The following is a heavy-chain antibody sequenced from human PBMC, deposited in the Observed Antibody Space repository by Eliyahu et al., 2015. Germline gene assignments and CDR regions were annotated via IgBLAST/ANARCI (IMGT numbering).Heavy chain of an antibody. CDR2: FDPEDGET. CDR3: ATARFYDSSGSYLDWFDP. CDR1: GYTLTELS. V-gene: IGHV1-24*01. D-gene: IGHD3-22*01. Sequence: QVQLVQSGAEVKKPGASXKVXXKVSGYTLTELSXHWVRQAPGXGLEWMGGFDPEDGETIYAQKFQGRVTMTEDTSTDTAYMELSSLRSEDTAVYYCATARFYDSSGSYLDWFDPWGQGTLVTVSS. J-gene: IGHJ5*02.